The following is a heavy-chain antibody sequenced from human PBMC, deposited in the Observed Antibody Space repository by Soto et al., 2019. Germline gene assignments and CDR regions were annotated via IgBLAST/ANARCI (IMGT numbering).Heavy chain of an antibody. Sequence: SETLSLTCTVSGGSASSGSYYWSWIRQPPGKGLEWIGYIYYSGSTNYNPSLKSRVTISVDTSKDQFSLKLSSVTAADTAVYYCARGPLAYYDSSGSRWFAPWGQGTLVTVSS. CDR2: IYYSGST. D-gene: IGHD3-22*01. J-gene: IGHJ5*02. CDR3: ARGPLAYYDSSGSRWFAP. V-gene: IGHV4-61*01. CDR1: GGSASSGSYY.